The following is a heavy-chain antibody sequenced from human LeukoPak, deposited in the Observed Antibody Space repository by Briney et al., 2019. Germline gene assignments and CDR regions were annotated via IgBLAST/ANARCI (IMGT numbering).Heavy chain of an antibody. CDR1: GFPFTTYA. Sequence: GGSLRLSCAAPGFPFTTYAMSWVRRAPGKGLEWVSAISGSDGGTHYADSVKGRFTTSRDNSKNTLYLQMSSLRADDTAVYYCARLRNTMTTPRFDNWGQGTLVTVSS. CDR2: ISGSDGGT. D-gene: IGHD4-17*01. J-gene: IGHJ4*02. CDR3: ARLRNTMTTPRFDN. V-gene: IGHV3-23*01.